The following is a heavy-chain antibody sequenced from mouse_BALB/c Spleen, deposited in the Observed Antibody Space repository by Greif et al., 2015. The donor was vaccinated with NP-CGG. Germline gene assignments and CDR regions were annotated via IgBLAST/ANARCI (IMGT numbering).Heavy chain of an antibody. CDR2: SRNKANDYTT. J-gene: IGHJ1*01. V-gene: IGHV7-1*02. CDR3: ARDYYGSSYWYFDV. Sequence: EVKLMESGGGLVQPGGSLRLSCATSGFTFRDFYMEWVRQPPGKRLEWIAASRNKANDYTTEYSASVKGRFIVSRDTSQSILYLQMNALRAEDTAIYYCARDYYGSSYWYFDVWGAGTTVTVSS. D-gene: IGHD1-1*01. CDR1: GFTFRDFY.